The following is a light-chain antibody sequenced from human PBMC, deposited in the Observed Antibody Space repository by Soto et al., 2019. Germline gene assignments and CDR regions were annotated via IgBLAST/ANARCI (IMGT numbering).Light chain of an antibody. Sequence: QSVLTQPASVSGSPGQSITISCTGTSSEVGNYNLVSWYQHHPGKAPKLIIYEVNKRPSGVSNRFSGSKSGNTASLTISGLQAEDEADYHCCSYAGSSTYVFGTGTKVTVL. CDR3: CSYAGSSTYV. CDR1: SSEVGNYNL. V-gene: IGLV2-23*02. CDR2: EVN. J-gene: IGLJ1*01.